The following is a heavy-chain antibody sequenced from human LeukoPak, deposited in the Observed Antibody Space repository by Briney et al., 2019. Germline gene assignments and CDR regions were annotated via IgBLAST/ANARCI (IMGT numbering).Heavy chain of an antibody. J-gene: IGHJ6*02. V-gene: IGHV4-59*01. CDR1: GGSISSYY. CDR3: ARDRRVTLYDFWSGYFLDGMDV. Sequence: KPSETLSLTCTVSGGSISSYYWSWIRQPPGKGLEWIGYIYYSGSTNYNPSLKSRVTISVDTSKNQFSLKLSSVTAADTAVYYCARDRRVTLYDFWSGYFLDGMDVWGQGTTVTVSS. D-gene: IGHD3-3*01. CDR2: IYYSGST.